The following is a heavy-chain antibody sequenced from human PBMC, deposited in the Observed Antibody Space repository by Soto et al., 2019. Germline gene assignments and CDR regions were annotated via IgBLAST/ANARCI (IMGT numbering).Heavy chain of an antibody. CDR2: INHSGST. Sequence: SETLSLTCAVYGGSFSGYYWSWIRQPPGKGLEWIGEINHSGSTNYNPSLKSRVTISVDTSKNQFSLKLSSVTAADTAVYYCARGADTAPSSHWSHFDYRAQGTLVTVSS. D-gene: IGHD5-18*01. CDR1: GGSFSGYY. J-gene: IGHJ4*02. V-gene: IGHV4-34*01. CDR3: ARGADTAPSSHWSHFDY.